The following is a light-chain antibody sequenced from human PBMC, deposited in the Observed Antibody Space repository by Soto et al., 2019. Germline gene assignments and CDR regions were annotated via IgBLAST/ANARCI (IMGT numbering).Light chain of an antibody. Sequence: DIVMTQSPARLSVAPGERVTFSCRASQGVSRKLAWYQHKPGQAPRLLISGASTGATGIPARFSGSGSGTEFTLTISSLQSEDCEIYYCQQYHTWPITFGGGTRWIS. V-gene: IGKV3-15*01. CDR2: GAS. CDR1: QGVSRK. CDR3: QQYHTWPIT. J-gene: IGKJ4*01.